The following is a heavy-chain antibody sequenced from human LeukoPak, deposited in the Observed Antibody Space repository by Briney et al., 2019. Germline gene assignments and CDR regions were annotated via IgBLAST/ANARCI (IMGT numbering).Heavy chain of an antibody. J-gene: IGHJ5*01. Sequence: GGSLRLSCAASGFTFDDYAMLWVRQAPGKGLEWVSGISWNSGSIGYADSVKGRFTISRDNAKNSLYLQMNSLRAEDTALYYCAKLGYGSGWYEGWFDSWGQGTLVTVSS. CDR2: ISWNSGSI. V-gene: IGHV3-9*01. D-gene: IGHD6-19*01. CDR1: GFTFDDYA. CDR3: AKLGYGSGWYEGWFDS.